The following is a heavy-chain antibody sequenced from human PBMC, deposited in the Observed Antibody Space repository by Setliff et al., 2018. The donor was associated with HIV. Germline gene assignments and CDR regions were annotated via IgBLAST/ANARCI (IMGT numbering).Heavy chain of an antibody. CDR3: VRLTADRTNYYYYMDV. Sequence: GASVKVSCKASGYSLSTYAISWVRQAPGQGLEWMGWIDSNNGNGNFAQKFRGRVTMTTDISTNTAYMEVRSLSFDDTAVYYCVRLTADRTNYYYYMDVWGKGTKVTVSS. J-gene: IGHJ6*03. V-gene: IGHV1-18*01. CDR1: GYSLSTYA. D-gene: IGHD2-8*01. CDR2: IDSNNGNG.